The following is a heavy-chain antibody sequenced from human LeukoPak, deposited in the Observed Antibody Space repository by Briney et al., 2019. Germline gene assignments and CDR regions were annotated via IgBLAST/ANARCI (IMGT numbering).Heavy chain of an antibody. D-gene: IGHD4-11*01. V-gene: IGHV1-3*01. Sequence: ASVKVSCKASGYTFTGYAIHWVRQAPGQRLEWMGWINAGNGNTKYSQKFQGRVTITRDTSASTAYIELSSLRSEDTAVYYCAREEGYSPSDYWGQGTLVTVSS. CDR2: INAGNGNT. CDR1: GYTFTGYA. J-gene: IGHJ4*02. CDR3: AREEGYSPSDY.